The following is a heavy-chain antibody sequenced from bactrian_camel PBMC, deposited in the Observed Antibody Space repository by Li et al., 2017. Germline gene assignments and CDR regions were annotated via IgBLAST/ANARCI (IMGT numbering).Heavy chain of an antibody. V-gene: IGHV3S42*01. J-gene: IGHJ4*01. CDR1: ETDINTVC. CDR2: VCTGRGPY. Sequence: DVQLVESGGGSVQAGGSLTLSCTITETDINTVCMGWFRQAPGKARLGVATVCTGRGPYICDDRVEGRFTVSRDNAKYTLYLIMNNLKTDDTATYYCVAEPGLAGLVPTESPLFVWGQGTQVTVS. CDR3: VAEPGLAGLVPTESPLFV. D-gene: IGHD2*01.